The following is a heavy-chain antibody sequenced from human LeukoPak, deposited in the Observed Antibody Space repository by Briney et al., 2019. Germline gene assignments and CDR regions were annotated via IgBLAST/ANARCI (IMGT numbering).Heavy chain of an antibody. D-gene: IGHD6-13*01. CDR2: IYTSGST. CDR3: ATSAGYSSSYYAPGAFDI. V-gene: IGHV4-4*07. Sequence: PSETLSLTCTVSGGSISSYYWSWIRQPAGKGLEWIGRIYTSGSTNYNPSLKSRVTMSVDTSKNQFSLKLSSVTAADTAVYYCATSAGYSSSYYAPGAFDIWGQGTMVTVSS. CDR1: GGSISSYY. J-gene: IGHJ3*02.